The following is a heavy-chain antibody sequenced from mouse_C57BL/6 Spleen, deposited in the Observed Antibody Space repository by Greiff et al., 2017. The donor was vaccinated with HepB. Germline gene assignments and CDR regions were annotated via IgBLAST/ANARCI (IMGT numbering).Heavy chain of an antibody. V-gene: IGHV1-9*01. Sequence: QVQLKQSGAELMKPGASVKLSCKATGYTFTGYWIEWVKQRPGHGLEWIGEILPGSGSTNYNEKFKGKATFTSDTSSNTAYMQLSSLTTEASAIYYCARSTNYYGSSYDAWFAYWGQGTLVTVSA. CDR2: ILPGSGST. CDR3: ARSTNYYGSSYDAWFAY. D-gene: IGHD1-1*01. J-gene: IGHJ3*01. CDR1: GYTFTGYW.